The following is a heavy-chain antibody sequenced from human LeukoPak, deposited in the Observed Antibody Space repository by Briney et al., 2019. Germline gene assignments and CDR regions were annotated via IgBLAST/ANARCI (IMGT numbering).Heavy chain of an antibody. Sequence: HPGGSLRLSCAASGFTFSSYGMHWVRQAPGKGLEWVAFIRYDGSNKYYADSVKGRFTISRDNSKNTLYLQMNSLRAEDTAVYYCAKVSDPNYYYDSSGYGGLDYWGQGTLVTVSS. D-gene: IGHD3-22*01. CDR2: IRYDGSNK. J-gene: IGHJ4*02. CDR3: AKVSDPNYYYDSSGYGGLDY. CDR1: GFTFSSYG. V-gene: IGHV3-30*02.